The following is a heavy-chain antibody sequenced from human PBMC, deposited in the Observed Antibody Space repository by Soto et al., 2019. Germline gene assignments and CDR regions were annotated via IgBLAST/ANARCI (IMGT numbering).Heavy chain of an antibody. CDR3: ARRHLDYGDSFAY. Sequence: ASVKVSCKASGYTFTTYAITWVRQAPGQGLEWMGWITTYTGNTNYAQKFQGRVTMTTDTSTSTAYMELLSLRSDDTAVYYCARRHLDYGDSFAYWGQGTLVTVSS. CDR2: ITTYTGNT. CDR1: GYTFTTYA. D-gene: IGHD4-17*01. J-gene: IGHJ4*02. V-gene: IGHV1-18*01.